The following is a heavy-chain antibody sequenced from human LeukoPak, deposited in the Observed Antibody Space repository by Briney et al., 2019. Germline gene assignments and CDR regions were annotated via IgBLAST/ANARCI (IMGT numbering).Heavy chain of an antibody. V-gene: IGHV4-59*01. Sequence: SETLSLTCTVSGGSISSYYWSWIRQPPGRGLEWIGYIYYSGSTNYNPSLKSRVTISVDTSKNRFSLKLSSVTAADTAVYYCARSDGYCSSTSCYTDAFDIWGQGTLVTVSS. D-gene: IGHD2-2*02. CDR2: IYYSGST. CDR1: GGSISSYY. J-gene: IGHJ4*02. CDR3: ARSDGYCSSTSCYTDAFDI.